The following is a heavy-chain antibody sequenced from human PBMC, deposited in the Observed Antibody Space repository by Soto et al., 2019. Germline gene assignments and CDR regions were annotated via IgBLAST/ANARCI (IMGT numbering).Heavy chain of an antibody. V-gene: IGHV1-18*01. J-gene: IGHJ2*01. CDR1: GYSFTNYG. Sequence: QDQLVQSGAEVKKPGASVTVSCKASGYSFTNYGMSWVRQAPGQGLEWMGWISGSNGDTHHAQNSQGRDPMTTDTLTHTAYMLLRSLRSDVTAVYYCARWYCSVGSCFSCWHFDLWGPGSLVTVSS. D-gene: IGHD2-15*01. CDR2: ISGSNGDT. CDR3: ARWYCSVGSCFSCWHFDL.